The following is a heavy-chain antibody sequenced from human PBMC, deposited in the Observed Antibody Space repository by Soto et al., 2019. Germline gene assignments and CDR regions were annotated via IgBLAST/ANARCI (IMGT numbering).Heavy chain of an antibody. J-gene: IGHJ5*02. Sequence: GGSLRLSCAASGFTFSSYAMSWVRQAPGKGLEWVSAISGSGGSTYYADSVKGRFTISRDNSKNTLYLQMNSLRAEDTAVYYCAKDQIRGVIHNWFDPWGQGTLVTVSS. V-gene: IGHV3-23*01. CDR1: GFTFSSYA. CDR3: AKDQIRGVIHNWFDP. D-gene: IGHD3-10*01. CDR2: ISGSGGST.